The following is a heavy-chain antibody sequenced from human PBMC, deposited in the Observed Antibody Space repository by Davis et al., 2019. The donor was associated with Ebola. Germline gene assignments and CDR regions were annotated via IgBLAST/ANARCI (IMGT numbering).Heavy chain of an antibody. CDR1: GGSISSYY. J-gene: IGHJ4*02. Sequence: MPSETLSLTCTVSGGSISSYYWSWIRQPPGKGLEWIGYIYYSGSTNYNPSLKSRVTTSVDTSKNQFSLKLSSVTAADTAVYYCAGLSGSYDYWGQGTLVTVSS. CDR3: AGLSGSYDY. V-gene: IGHV4-59*12. D-gene: IGHD1-26*01. CDR2: IYYSGST.